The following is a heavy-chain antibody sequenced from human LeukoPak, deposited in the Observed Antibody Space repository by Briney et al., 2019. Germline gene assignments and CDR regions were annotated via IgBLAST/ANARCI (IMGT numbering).Heavy chain of an antibody. J-gene: IGHJ4*02. CDR1: GFTFSSYA. D-gene: IGHD3-10*01. Sequence: GGSLRLSCAASGFTFSSYAMSWVRQAPGKGLEWVSAISGSGGSTYYADSVKGRFTISRDNSKNTLYLQMNSLRAEDTAVYYCATTSDYGSESRTFDYWGQGTLVTVSS. CDR3: ATTSDYGSESRTFDY. V-gene: IGHV3-23*01. CDR2: ISGSGGST.